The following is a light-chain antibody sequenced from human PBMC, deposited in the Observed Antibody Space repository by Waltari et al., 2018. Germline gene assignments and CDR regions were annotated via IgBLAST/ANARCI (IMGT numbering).Light chain of an antibody. CDR2: DDD. CDR3: YSTDTSRGA. CDR1: ELPKQA. Sequence: SSERTQPPSVPVSPGHTDRITCAGDELPKQAAYWFQQRSGQAPMLVLYDDDKRPSGTPARFSGYSSGTMATLSIIGAQEEDEADYYCYSTDTSRGAFGGGTKLTVL. J-gene: IGLJ2*01. V-gene: IGLV3-10*01.